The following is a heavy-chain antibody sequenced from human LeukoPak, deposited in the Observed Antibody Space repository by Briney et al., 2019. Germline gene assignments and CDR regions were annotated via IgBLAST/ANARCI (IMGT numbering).Heavy chain of an antibody. CDR1: EFTFSNSY. J-gene: IGHJ4*02. Sequence: PGGSLRLSCAASEFTFSNSYMTWVRQAPGKGLEWVSVIYEGGGRYYGDSVKGRFTISKDNFENTVYLQMNSLRADDTAVYYCARVDTVSGILVWGQGTLVTVSS. CDR2: IYEGGGR. CDR3: ARVDTVSGILV. V-gene: IGHV3-53*01. D-gene: IGHD5-18*01.